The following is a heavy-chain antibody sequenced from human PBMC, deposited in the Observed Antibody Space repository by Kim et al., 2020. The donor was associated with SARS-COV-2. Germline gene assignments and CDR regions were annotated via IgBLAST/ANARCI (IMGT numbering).Heavy chain of an antibody. D-gene: IGHD1-26*01. CDR2: INPNSGGT. CDR3: ARGNSGSYYEPVKFDY. CDR1: GYTFTGYY. J-gene: IGHJ4*02. V-gene: IGHV1-2*06. Sequence: ASVKVSCKASGYTFTGYYMHWVRQAPGQGLEWMGRINPNSGGTNYAQKFQGRVTMTRDTSISTAYMELSRLRSDDTAVYYCARGNSGSYYEPVKFDYWGQGTLVTVSS.